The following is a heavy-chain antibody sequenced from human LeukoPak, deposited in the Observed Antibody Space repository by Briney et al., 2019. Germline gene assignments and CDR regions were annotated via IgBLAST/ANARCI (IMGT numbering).Heavy chain of an antibody. CDR1: GGSISSGGYS. CDR3: AREGPSSGSYVYVDY. Sequence: SETLSLTCAVSGGSISSGGYSWSWIRQPPGKGLEWIGYIYHSGSTYYNPSLKSRVTISVDRSKNQFSLKLSSVTAADTAVYYCAREGPSSGSYVYVDYWGQGTLVTVSS. CDR2: IYHSGST. D-gene: IGHD3-10*01. V-gene: IGHV4-30-2*01. J-gene: IGHJ4*02.